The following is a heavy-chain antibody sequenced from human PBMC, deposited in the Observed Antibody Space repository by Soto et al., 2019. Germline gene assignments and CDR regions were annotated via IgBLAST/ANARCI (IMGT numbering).Heavy chain of an antibody. D-gene: IGHD6-19*01. CDR1: GYTFTSYG. Sequence: QVQLVQSGAEVKKPGASVKVSCKASGYTFTSYGISWVRQAPGQGLEWMGWTSAYNGNTNYAQKLQGRVTMTTDTXTXTAYMELTSLRSDDTAVYYCARRQWLVGGYYYGLDVWGQGTTVTVSS. CDR2: TSAYNGNT. V-gene: IGHV1-18*01. CDR3: ARRQWLVGGYYYGLDV. J-gene: IGHJ6*02.